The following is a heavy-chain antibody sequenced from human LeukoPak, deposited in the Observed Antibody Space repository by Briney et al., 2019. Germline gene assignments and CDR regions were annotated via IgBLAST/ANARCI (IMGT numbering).Heavy chain of an antibody. CDR3: ARRGRGYSGYDPFDY. D-gene: IGHD5-12*01. Sequence: GGSLRLSCAASGFTFSDHYMDWVRQAPGKGLEWVGRIRKKVNSYTTEYAASVKGRFTISRDDSKNSLYLQMNSLKTEDTAVYYCARRGRGYSGYDPFDYWGQGTLVTVSS. CDR1: GFTFSDHY. CDR2: IRKKVNSYTT. V-gene: IGHV3-72*01. J-gene: IGHJ4*02.